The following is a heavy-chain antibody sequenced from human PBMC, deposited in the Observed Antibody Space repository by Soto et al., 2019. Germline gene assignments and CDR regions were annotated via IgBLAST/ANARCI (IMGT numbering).Heavy chain of an antibody. D-gene: IGHD2-15*01. CDR1: AGSISSGGYT. V-gene: IGHV4-30-2*01. J-gene: IGHJ5*02. CDR3: ARGQEGKIAGRGWFDP. Sequence: SETLSLTCAPSAGSISSGGYTQSSIRPPPGKGLKWIGYIYHSASTYYNPSLRSRVTISVDRSKNQFSLKLSYETAADTAVYYCARGQEGKIAGRGWFDPWGRGTLVTVSS. CDR2: IYHSAST.